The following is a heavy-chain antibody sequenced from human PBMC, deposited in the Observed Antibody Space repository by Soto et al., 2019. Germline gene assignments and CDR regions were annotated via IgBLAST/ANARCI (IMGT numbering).Heavy chain of an antibody. Sequence: ASVKVSCKASGYTFTSYGISWVRQAPGQGLEWMGWISAYNGNTNYAQKLQGRVTMTTDTSTSTAYMELRSLRSDGTAVYYCARFETYCGGDCYLSGGLPPFDYWGQGTLVTVSS. CDR2: ISAYNGNT. CDR3: ARFETYCGGDCYLSGGLPPFDY. J-gene: IGHJ4*02. CDR1: GYTFTSYG. D-gene: IGHD2-21*02. V-gene: IGHV1-18*01.